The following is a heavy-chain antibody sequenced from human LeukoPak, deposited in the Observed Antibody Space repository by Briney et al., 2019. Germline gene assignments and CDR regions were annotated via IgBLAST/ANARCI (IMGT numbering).Heavy chain of an antibody. D-gene: IGHD2-2*01. Sequence: GGSLRLSCAASGFTVSSNYMSWVRKAPGKGLEWVSVIYSGGSTYYADSVKGRFTISRDNSKNTLYLQMNSLRAEDTAVYYCAREYPPFHYFDYWGQGTLVTVSS. CDR2: IYSGGST. CDR1: GFTVSSNY. V-gene: IGHV3-53*01. J-gene: IGHJ4*02. CDR3: AREYPPFHYFDY.